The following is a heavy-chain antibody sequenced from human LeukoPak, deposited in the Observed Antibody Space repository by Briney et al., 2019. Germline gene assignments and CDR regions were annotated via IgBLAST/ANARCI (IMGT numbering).Heavy chain of an antibody. CDR3: ARAKGSSSPADY. D-gene: IGHD6-6*01. Sequence: GASVKVSCKASGGTFSSYAISWVRQAPGQGLEWMGGIIPIFGTANYARKFQGRVTITADKSTSTAYMELGSLRSEDTAVYYCARAKGSSSPADYWGQGTLVTVS. J-gene: IGHJ4*02. V-gene: IGHV1-69*06. CDR1: GGTFSSYA. CDR2: IIPIFGTA.